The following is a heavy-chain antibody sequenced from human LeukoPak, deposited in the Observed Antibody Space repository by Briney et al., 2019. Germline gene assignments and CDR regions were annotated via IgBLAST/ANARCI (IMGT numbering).Heavy chain of an antibody. J-gene: IGHJ5*02. CDR3: ARQVRLSPSLGHIWFGEPGPGPGWFDP. CDR1: GGSISSSSYY. V-gene: IGHV4-39*01. Sequence: PSETLSLTCTVSGGSISSSSYYWGWIRQPPGKGLEWIGSIYYSGSTYYNPSLKSRVTISVDTSKNQFSLKLSSVTAADTAVYYCARQVRLSPSLGHIWFGEPGPGPGWFDPWGQGTLVTVSS. CDR2: IYYSGST. D-gene: IGHD3-10*01.